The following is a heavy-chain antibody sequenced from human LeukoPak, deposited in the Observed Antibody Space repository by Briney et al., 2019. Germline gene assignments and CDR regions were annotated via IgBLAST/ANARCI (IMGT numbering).Heavy chain of an antibody. V-gene: IGHV3-33*01. CDR1: GFTFSDYA. Sequence: GRSLRLSCGASGFTFSDYAMHWVRQAPGKGLQWVAVIWYDGSKKYYGDSVKGRFTISRDNSKNTVYLQMNSLRAEDTAVYYCARDTNLYGGPRASGGCDYWGQGTLVTVSS. D-gene: IGHD4-23*01. CDR2: IWYDGSKK. J-gene: IGHJ4*02. CDR3: ARDTNLYGGPRASGGCDY.